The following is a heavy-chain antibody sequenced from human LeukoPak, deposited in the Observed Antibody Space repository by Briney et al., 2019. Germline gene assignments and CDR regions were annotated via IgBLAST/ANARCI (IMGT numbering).Heavy chain of an antibody. J-gene: IGHJ4*02. V-gene: IGHV4-30-4*08. CDR1: GGSISSGDYY. CDR2: IYHSGST. Sequence: PSETLSLTCTVSGGSISSGDYYWSWIRQPPGKGLEWIGYIYHSGSTYYNPSLKSRVTISVDTSKNQFSLKLSSVTAADTAVYYCAAGGSGYYSFDYWGQGTLVTVSS. CDR3: AAGGSGYYSFDY. D-gene: IGHD3-22*01.